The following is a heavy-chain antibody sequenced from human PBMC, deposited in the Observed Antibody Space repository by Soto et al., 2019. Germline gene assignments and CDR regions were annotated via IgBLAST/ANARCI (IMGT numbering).Heavy chain of an antibody. J-gene: IGHJ4*02. CDR3: ATIAVAGMLDY. D-gene: IGHD6-19*01. CDR2: ISYDGSNK. Sequence: GGSLRLSCAASGFSLSSYAMHWVRQAPGKGLEWVTFISYDGSNKYYADSVKGRFTISRDNSKNTLYLQMNSLRTEDTAVYYCATIAVAGMLDYWGQGTLVTVSS. V-gene: IGHV3-30-3*01. CDR1: GFSLSSYA.